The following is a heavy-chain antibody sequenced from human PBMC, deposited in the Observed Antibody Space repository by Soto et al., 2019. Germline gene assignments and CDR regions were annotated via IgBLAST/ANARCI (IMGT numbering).Heavy chain of an antibody. CDR1: GFTFSSYA. D-gene: IGHD2-15*01. CDR2: ISSNGGSK. J-gene: IGHJ6*03. V-gene: IGHV3-64*01. CDR3: ARGGPEVVVAAAAAYYYMDV. Sequence: GGSLRLSCAASGFTFSSYAMHWVRQAPGKGLEYVSAISSNGGSKYYANSVKGRFTISRDNAKNTRYLQMGSLRAEDMAVYYCARGGPEVVVAAAAAYYYMDVWGKGTTVTVSS.